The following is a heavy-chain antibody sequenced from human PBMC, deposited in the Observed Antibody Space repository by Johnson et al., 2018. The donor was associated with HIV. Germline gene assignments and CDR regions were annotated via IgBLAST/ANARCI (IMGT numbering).Heavy chain of an antibody. CDR2: ISGSGSTI. D-gene: IGHD3-3*01. V-gene: IGHV3-11*04. Sequence: VQLVESGGGVVQPGGSLRLSCAASGFTFSDYSMTWIRQAPGKGLEWVSYISGSGSTIYYADSVKGRFTISRVNAKNSLYLQMNSLRASDTAVYYCARQMFLGYHAFDIWGQGTMVTVSS. CDR3: ARQMFLGYHAFDI. J-gene: IGHJ3*02. CDR1: GFTFSDYS.